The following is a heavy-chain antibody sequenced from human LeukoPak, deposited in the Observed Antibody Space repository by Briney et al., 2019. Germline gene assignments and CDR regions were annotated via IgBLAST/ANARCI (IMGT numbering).Heavy chain of an antibody. Sequence: QPGRSLRLSCAASGFTFDDYAMHWVRQAPGKGLEWVSGISWNSGSIGYADSVKGRFTISRDNAKNSLYLQMNSLRAEDTALYYCAKDINGGVNSGSYYGGGLFDYWGQGTLVTVSS. CDR1: GFTFDDYA. V-gene: IGHV3-9*01. J-gene: IGHJ4*02. CDR2: ISWNSGSI. CDR3: AKDINGGVNSGSYYGGGLFDY. D-gene: IGHD1-26*01.